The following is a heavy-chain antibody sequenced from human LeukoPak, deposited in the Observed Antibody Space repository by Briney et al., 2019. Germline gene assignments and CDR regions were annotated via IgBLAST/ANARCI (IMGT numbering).Heavy chain of an antibody. D-gene: IGHD3-22*01. CDR2: ISSDGGST. V-gene: IGHV3-23*01. CDR1: EFTFSSYA. CDR3: AKNRGSSAYYPTDY. J-gene: IGHJ4*02. Sequence: GGSLRVSCAASEFTFSSYAMSWVRQAPGKGLEWVSAISSDGGSTYYAESVRGRFTISRDNSKNTLYLQVNSLRAEDTAVYYCAKNRGSSAYYPTDYGSQGTLVTVSS.